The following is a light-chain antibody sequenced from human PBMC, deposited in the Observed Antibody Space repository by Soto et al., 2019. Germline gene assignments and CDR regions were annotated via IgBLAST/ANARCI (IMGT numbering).Light chain of an antibody. J-gene: IGLJ2*01. CDR3: SSYTSSSTPYVV. CDR1: SSDVGGYNY. Sequence: QSVLTQPASVSGSPGQSITISCTGTSSDVGGYNYVSWYQQHPGKAPKLMIYDVSNRPSGVSNRFSGSKSGNTASLTISGLQAEDEAEDYCSSYTSSSTPYVVFGGGTKLTVL. CDR2: DVS. V-gene: IGLV2-14*01.